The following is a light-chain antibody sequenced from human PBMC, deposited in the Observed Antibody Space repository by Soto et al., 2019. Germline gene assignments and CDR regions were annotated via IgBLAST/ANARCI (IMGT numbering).Light chain of an antibody. V-gene: IGLV2-11*01. CDR2: DVT. J-gene: IGLJ2*01. Sequence: QSALTQPRSVSGSPGQSVTISCTGTSSDVGGYNYVSWYQHHPGKAPKLMIYDVTKRPSGVPDRFSASKSGNTASLTISGLQAEDEADYYCSSYAGSSTSVFGGGTKLTVL. CDR1: SSDVGGYNY. CDR3: SSYAGSSTSV.